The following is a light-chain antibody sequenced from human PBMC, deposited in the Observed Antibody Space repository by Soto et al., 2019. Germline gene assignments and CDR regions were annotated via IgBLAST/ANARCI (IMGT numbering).Light chain of an antibody. CDR1: QSVSSSY. CDR2: GAS. J-gene: IGKJ2*01. Sequence: EIELTQSPGTLSLSPGERATLSCRASQSVSSSYLAWYQQKPGQAPRLLIYGASSRDTGIPDRFSGSGSGTDFTLTISRLEPDDFAVYYCQQYGSSQYTFGQGTKLEIK. CDR3: QQYGSSQYT. V-gene: IGKV3-20*01.